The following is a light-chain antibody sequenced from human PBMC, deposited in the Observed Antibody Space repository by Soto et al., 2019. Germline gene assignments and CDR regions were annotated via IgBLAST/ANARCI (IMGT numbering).Light chain of an antibody. CDR2: YAS. J-gene: IGKJ1*01. CDR3: QQRSNWPLWT. V-gene: IGKV3-11*01. Sequence: EIVLTQSPATLSLSPGERATLSCRASQSVSSYLAWYQQTPGQAPRLLIYYASNRATGIPARFSGSGSGTDFTLTISSREPEDFAVYYCQQRSNWPLWTGGQGPKVEIK. CDR1: QSVSSY.